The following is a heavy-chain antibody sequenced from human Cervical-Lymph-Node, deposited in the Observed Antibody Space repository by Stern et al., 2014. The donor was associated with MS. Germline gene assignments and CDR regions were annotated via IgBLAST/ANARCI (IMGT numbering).Heavy chain of an antibody. Sequence: EVQLEESGGGLVKPGGSLRLSCTGSGFIFSSYTMNWVRHLPGKGLEWVSSISTASSFIHYEDSVKGRFTISRDNSKNSVYLQMNSLRVEDTALYYCARQKGTGEKGMDVWGQGTTVTVSS. V-gene: IGHV3-21*01. CDR3: ARQKGTGEKGMDV. J-gene: IGHJ6*02. D-gene: IGHD3-10*01. CDR1: GFIFSSYT. CDR2: ISTASSFI.